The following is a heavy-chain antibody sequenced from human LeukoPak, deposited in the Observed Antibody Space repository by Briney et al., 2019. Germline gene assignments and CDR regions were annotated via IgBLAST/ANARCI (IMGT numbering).Heavy chain of an antibody. CDR2: IRYDGSNK. J-gene: IGHJ4*02. CDR3: ARGLCGGDCYDY. Sequence: GGSLRLSCAASAFTFDNYGMHWVRQAPGKGLEWVAFIRYDGSNKYYADSVKGRFTISRDNAKNSLYLQMNSLRAEDTAVYYCARGLCGGDCYDYWGQGTLVTVSS. D-gene: IGHD2-21*01. V-gene: IGHV3-30*02. CDR1: AFTFDNYG.